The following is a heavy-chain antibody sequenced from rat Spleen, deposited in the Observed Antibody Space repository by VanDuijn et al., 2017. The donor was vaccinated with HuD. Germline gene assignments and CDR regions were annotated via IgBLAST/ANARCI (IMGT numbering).Heavy chain of an antibody. J-gene: IGHJ1*01. CDR2: ITYDGHRT. D-gene: IGHD1-5*01. Sequence: EVQLVESGGGLVQPGRSLKLSCAASGITFSDYYMAWVRQAPKKGLEWVASITYDGHRTYYGDSVKGRFTVSRDNGESTLYLQMNSLRSEDTAIYYCVRLYNNHGYWYFDFWGPGTMVTVSS. V-gene: IGHV5-22*01. CDR3: VRLYNNHGYWYFDF. CDR1: GITFSDYY.